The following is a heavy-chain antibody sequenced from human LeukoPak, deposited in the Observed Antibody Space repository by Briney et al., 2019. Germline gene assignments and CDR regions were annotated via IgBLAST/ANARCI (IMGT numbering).Heavy chain of an antibody. CDR2: ISYDGSNN. CDR3: ARVGYYGSGTEPYYFDY. J-gene: IGHJ4*02. V-gene: IGHV3-30*03. CDR1: GFTSSSYG. D-gene: IGHD3-10*01. Sequence: PGRSLRLSCAASGFTSSSYGMHWVRQAPGKGLEWVALISYDGSNNYYADSVKGRFTISRDNSKNTLYLQMNSLRAEDTAVYYCARVGYYGSGTEPYYFDYWGQGTLVTVSS.